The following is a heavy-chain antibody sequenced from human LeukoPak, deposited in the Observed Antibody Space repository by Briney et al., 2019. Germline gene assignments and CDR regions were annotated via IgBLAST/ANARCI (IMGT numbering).Heavy chain of an antibody. Sequence: ASVTVSPTVSVYTVSELCMYWMRQAPGKGLEWMGGFNPGDGETIYAQKFQGRVTMTEDTSTDTAYMALSSLRSEDTAVYYCATDRGYWGQGTLVTVSS. D-gene: IGHD3-10*01. CDR1: VYTVSELC. CDR2: FNPGDGET. J-gene: IGHJ4*02. V-gene: IGHV1-24*01. CDR3: ATDRGY.